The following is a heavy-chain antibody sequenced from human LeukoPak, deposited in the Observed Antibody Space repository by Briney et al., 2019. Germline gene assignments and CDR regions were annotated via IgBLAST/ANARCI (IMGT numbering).Heavy chain of an antibody. CDR3: ARHEGILTGGPIDY. V-gene: IGHV4-59*08. Sequence: PSETLSLTCTVSGGSISGYYWTWIRQPPGKGLEWIGYVHYNGTTNYNPSLKSRVTISVDTSKNQFSLKLSSVTAADTAVYYCARHEGILTGGPIDYWGQGTLVTVSS. J-gene: IGHJ4*02. CDR1: GGSISGYY. D-gene: IGHD3-9*01. CDR2: VHYNGTT.